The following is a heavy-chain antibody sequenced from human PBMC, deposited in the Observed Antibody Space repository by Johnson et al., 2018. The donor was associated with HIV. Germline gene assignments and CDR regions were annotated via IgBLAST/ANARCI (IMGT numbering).Heavy chain of an antibody. CDR2: IFSGGTT. Sequence: QVQLVESGGGVVQPGRSLRLSCAASGFTFNRYAMHWVRQAPGKGLEWVSVIFSGGTTYYADSVKGRSTISRDNFKKTVHLQMNSLRAEDTAVYYCAKGTSRGWADAFDVWGQGTMVTVSS. D-gene: IGHD6-19*01. CDR1: GFTFNRYA. V-gene: IGHV3-NL1*01. J-gene: IGHJ3*01. CDR3: AKGTSRGWADAFDV.